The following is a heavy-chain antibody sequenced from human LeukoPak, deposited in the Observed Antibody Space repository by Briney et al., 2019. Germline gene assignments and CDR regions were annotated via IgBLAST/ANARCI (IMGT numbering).Heavy chain of an antibody. CDR3: ASSPYRPPVHYYYYGMDV. J-gene: IGHJ6*02. V-gene: IGHV1-2*02. Sequence: GASVKVSCKASGYTFTGYYMHWVRQAPGQGLEWMGWINPNSGGTNYAQKFQGRVTMTRDTSISTAYMELSSLRSEDTAVYYCASSPYRPPVHYYYYGMDVWGQGTTVTVSS. CDR2: INPNSGGT. CDR1: GYTFTGYY.